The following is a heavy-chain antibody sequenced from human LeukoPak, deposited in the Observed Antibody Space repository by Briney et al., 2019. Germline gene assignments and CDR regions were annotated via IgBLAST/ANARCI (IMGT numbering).Heavy chain of an antibody. J-gene: IGHJ5*02. CDR3: AREGEWFGELLYIRREAWFDP. V-gene: IGHV1-69*01. D-gene: IGHD3-10*01. CDR1: GGTFSSYA. CDR2: IIPIFGTA. Sequence: SVKVSCKASGGTFSSYAISWVRQAPGQGLEWMGGIIPIFGTANYAQKFQGRVTITADESTSTAYMELSSLRSEDTAVYYCAREGEWFGELLYIRREAWFDPWGQGTLSPSPQ.